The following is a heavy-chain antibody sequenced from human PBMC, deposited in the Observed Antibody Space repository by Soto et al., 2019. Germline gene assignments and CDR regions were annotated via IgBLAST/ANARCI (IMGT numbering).Heavy chain of an antibody. CDR1: GFSLTTSGVG. D-gene: IGHD6-6*01. Sequence: QYTLMESGPPLVKPTQTLTLTCSFSGFSLTTSGVGVGWIRQPPGKALEWLAHIYWSGDEHYRPSLKSRLSITKDATRNQVVLTMTNMDPVDTATYCCARGIATRPVFAFDVWGQGTMVTVSS. J-gene: IGHJ3*01. V-gene: IGHV2-5*01. CDR2: IYWSGDE. CDR3: ARGIATRPVFAFDV.